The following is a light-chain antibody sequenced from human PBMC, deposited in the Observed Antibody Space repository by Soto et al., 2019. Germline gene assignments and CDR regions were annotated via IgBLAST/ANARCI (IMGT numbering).Light chain of an antibody. CDR1: SSDVGAYNY. J-gene: IGLJ2*01. Sequence: QSALTQPASVSGSPGQLITISCTGTSSDVGAYNYVSWYQQHPGKAPKLMIYDVTNRPSGVSSRFSGSKSGNTASLTISGLQAEDEADYYCSSYTRSTTLVVFGGGTKLTVL. CDR2: DVT. CDR3: SSYTRSTTLVV. V-gene: IGLV2-14*01.